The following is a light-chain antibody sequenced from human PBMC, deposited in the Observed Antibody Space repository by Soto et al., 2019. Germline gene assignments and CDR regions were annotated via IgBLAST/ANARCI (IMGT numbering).Light chain of an antibody. Sequence: DIQLTQTPSTFSASVGHHVTITCRASQTISRWLAWYQQKPGRAPKLLIYDASTLESGVPSRFSGSGSETEFTLTISRLQPDDFATYFCHSRAFGQGTRLEIK. CDR2: DAS. CDR3: HSRA. V-gene: IGKV1-5*01. J-gene: IGKJ5*01. CDR1: QTISRW.